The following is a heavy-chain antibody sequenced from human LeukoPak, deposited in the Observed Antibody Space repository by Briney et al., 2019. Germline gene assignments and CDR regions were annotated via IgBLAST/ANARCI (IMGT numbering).Heavy chain of an antibody. CDR2: IKQDGSEK. J-gene: IGHJ4*02. V-gene: IGHV3-7*01. Sequence: GGSLRLSCVVSGFSFNRYWMSWVRQAPGKGLEWVANIKQDGSEKNYVDSAKGRFTLSRDNAKNSLYLQMNSLRVEDTAVYYCARDGTTVIDFDYWGQGTPVTVSS. CDR1: GFSFNRYW. CDR3: ARDGTTVIDFDY. D-gene: IGHD4-17*01.